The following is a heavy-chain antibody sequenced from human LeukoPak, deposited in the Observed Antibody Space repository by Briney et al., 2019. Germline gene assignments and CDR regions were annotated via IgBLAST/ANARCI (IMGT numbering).Heavy chain of an antibody. Sequence: GSVKVSCKASGYTCTSYVISWLREAAGHGVEGLGWISAYNGNTNYAQKLQGRVTMTTDTITNTVYMELRSLRSDDTALYYCAKDARTIGARPSPPDYWGQGTLVTVSS. D-gene: IGHD6-6*01. CDR1: GYTCTSYV. J-gene: IGHJ4*02. V-gene: IGHV1-18*01. CDR2: ISAYNGNT. CDR3: AKDARTIGARPSPPDY.